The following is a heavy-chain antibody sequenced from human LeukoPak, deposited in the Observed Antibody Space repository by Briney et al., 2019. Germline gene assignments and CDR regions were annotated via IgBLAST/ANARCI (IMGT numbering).Heavy chain of an antibody. J-gene: IGHJ4*02. CDR1: GYTFTSYG. CDR3: ARISDYHLVWYFAY. V-gene: IGHV1-18*04. Sequence: GASVKVSCKASGYTFTSYGITWVRQAPGQGLEWMGYISAYNGDTDYEQKFQDRVTMTTDTSTNTAYMELRSLRSDDTAIYYCARISDYHLVWYFAYWGLGTLVTVSS. CDR2: ISAYNGDT. D-gene: IGHD2-8*01.